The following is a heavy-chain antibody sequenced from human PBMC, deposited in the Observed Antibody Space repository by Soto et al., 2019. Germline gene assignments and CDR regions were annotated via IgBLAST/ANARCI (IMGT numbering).Heavy chain of an antibody. D-gene: IGHD3-22*01. Sequence: GGSLRLSCVASGFSFSDYSMTWMRQAPGGGLDFVAFISNTAITDYYADSVKGRFTISRDNARNSVYLQMDSLRAEDAAVYYCARGPDSSGYYYPYFDYWGQGTLVTVSS. CDR2: ISNTAITD. V-gene: IGHV3-11*01. CDR3: ARGPDSSGYYYPYFDY. CDR1: GFSFSDYS. J-gene: IGHJ4*02.